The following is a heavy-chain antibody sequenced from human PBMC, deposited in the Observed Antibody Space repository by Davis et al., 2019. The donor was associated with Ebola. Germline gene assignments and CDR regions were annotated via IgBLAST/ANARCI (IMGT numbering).Heavy chain of an antibody. CDR1: GGTFSSYA. CDR2: IIPIFGTA. V-gene: IGHV1-69*13. CDR3: ARGGAAAYHYYYYYMDV. Sequence: SVKVSCKASGGTFSSYAISWVRQAPGQGLEWMGGIIPIFGTANYAQKFQGRVTITADESTSTAYMELSSLRSEDTAVYYCARGGAAAYHYYYYYMDVWGKGTTVTVSS. D-gene: IGHD6-13*01. J-gene: IGHJ6*03.